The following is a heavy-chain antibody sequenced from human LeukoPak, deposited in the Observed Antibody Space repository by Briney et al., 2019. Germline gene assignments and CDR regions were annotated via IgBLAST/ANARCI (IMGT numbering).Heavy chain of an antibody. CDR1: GFTFSSYG. CDR3: ARGDSSSWSTFDY. Sequence: GGSLRLSCAASGFTFSSYGMHWVRQAPGKGLEWVALIWYDGSNKYYADSVKGRFTISRDNSKNTLYLQMNSLRAEDTAVYYCARGDSSSWSTFDYWGQGTLVTVSS. J-gene: IGHJ4*02. D-gene: IGHD6-13*01. V-gene: IGHV3-33*01. CDR2: IWYDGSNK.